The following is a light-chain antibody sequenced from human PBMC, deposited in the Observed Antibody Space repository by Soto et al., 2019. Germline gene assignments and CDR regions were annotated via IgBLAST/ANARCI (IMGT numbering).Light chain of an antibody. CDR1: QSVSSN. Sequence: EIVMTQSPATLSVSPGERATLSCRASQSVSSNLAWYQQKPGQAPRLLIYGASTRATGIPARFSGSGSATEFTLTISSLQSEDFAIYFCQQYNNWPPDRTFGQGTKVESK. J-gene: IGKJ1*01. CDR2: GAS. CDR3: QQYNNWPPDRT. V-gene: IGKV3-15*01.